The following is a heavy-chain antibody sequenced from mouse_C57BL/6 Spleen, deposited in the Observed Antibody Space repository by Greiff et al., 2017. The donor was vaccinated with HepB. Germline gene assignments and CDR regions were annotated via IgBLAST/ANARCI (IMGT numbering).Heavy chain of an antibody. CDR3: AGGDCYGSGWYFDV. Sequence: QVQLKQPGAELVKPGASVKMSCKASGYTFTSYWITWVKQRPGQGLEWIGDIYPGSGSTNYNEKFKSKATLTVDTSSSTAYMQLSSLTSEDSAVYYCAGGDCYGSGWYFDVWGTGTTVTVSS. CDR2: IYPGSGST. J-gene: IGHJ1*03. CDR1: GYTFTSYW. V-gene: IGHV1-55*01. D-gene: IGHD1-1*01.